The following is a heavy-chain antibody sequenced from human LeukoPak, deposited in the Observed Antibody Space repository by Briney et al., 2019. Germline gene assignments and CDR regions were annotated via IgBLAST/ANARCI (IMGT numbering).Heavy chain of an antibody. D-gene: IGHD3-10*01. CDR2: INPNSGGT. CDR3: ALLLWFGELLLDY. V-gene: IGHV1-2*02. J-gene: IGHJ4*02. CDR1: GYTFTGYY. Sequence: ASVKVSCTASGYTFTGYYMHWVRQAPGQGLEWMGWINPNSGGTNYAQKFQGRVTMTRDTSISTAYMELSRLRSDDTAVYYCALLLWFGELLLDYWGQGTPVTVSS.